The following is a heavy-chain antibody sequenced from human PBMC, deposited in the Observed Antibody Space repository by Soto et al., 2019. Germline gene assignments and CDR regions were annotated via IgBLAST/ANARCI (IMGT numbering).Heavy chain of an antibody. CDR3: ARYTNFSPYYHGVDV. Sequence: QVQLQESGPGLVKPSQSVSLTCTVSGVSISSGDYYWSWIRQPPGKGLEWIGYIYYSGNTNYAPSLGSRLTISIDTSRNQFSLHWMSVTAADTAIYYCARYTNFSPYYHGVDVWGQGTTVTVSS. D-gene: IGHD2-8*01. CDR1: GVSISSGDYY. J-gene: IGHJ6*02. CDR2: IYYSGNT. V-gene: IGHV4-30-4*01.